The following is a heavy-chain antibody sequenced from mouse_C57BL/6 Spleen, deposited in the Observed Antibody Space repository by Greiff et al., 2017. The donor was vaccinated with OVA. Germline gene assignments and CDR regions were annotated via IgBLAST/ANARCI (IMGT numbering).Heavy chain of an antibody. D-gene: IGHD2-2*01. CDR2: INPNNGGT. CDR3: ASEEDGYDEFAY. J-gene: IGHJ3*01. V-gene: IGHV1-26*01. CDR1: GYTFTDYY. Sequence: EVQLQQSGPELVKPGASVKISCKASGYTFTDYYMNWVKQSHGKSLEWIGAINPNNGGTSYNQTFKGKATLSVDKSTSTAYMELRSLTSEDSAVDYCASEEDGYDEFAYWGQGTLVTVSA.